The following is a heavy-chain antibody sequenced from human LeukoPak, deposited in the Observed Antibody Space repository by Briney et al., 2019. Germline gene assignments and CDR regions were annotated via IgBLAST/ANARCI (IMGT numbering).Heavy chain of an antibody. Sequence: PSETLSPTCTVSGGSISSSSYYWAWIRQPPGKGLEWIGSIYYSGSTYYNTSLKSRVTISVDTSKNQFSLKVSSLTAEDTAVYYCASYGDYLHDFDYWGQGTLVTVSS. CDR1: GGSISSSSYY. D-gene: IGHD4-17*01. J-gene: IGHJ4*02. CDR2: IYYSGST. CDR3: ASYGDYLHDFDY. V-gene: IGHV4-39*07.